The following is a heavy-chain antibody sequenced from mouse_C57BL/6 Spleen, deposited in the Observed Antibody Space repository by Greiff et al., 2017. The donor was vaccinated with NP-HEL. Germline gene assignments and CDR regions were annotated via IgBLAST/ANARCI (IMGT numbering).Heavy chain of an antibody. J-gene: IGHJ4*01. V-gene: IGHV1-64*01. D-gene: IGHD1-1*01. CDR1: GYTFTSYW. Sequence: VKLQQPGAELVKPGASVKLSCKASGYTFTSYWMHWVKQRPGQGLEWIGMIHPNSGSTNYNEKFKSKATLTVDKSSSTAYMQLSSLTSEDSAVYYCARSSYYGSSYGAMDYWGQGTSVTVSS. CDR3: ARSSYYGSSYGAMDY. CDR2: IHPNSGST.